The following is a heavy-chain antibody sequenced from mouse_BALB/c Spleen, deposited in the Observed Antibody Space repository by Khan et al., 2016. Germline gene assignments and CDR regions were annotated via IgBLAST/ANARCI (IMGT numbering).Heavy chain of an antibody. CDR2: INSKTGET. J-gene: IGHJ2*01. CDR1: GYTFTNYG. CDR3: ASWGNYSFDY. Sequence: QIQLVQSGPELKKPGETVKISCKASGYTFTNYGMHWVKQGPGKGVKWMGWINSKTGETRYAEEFKGRCAFSLETSAGAAYLQINNLNQEDTATYFCASWGNYSFDYWGEGTTLTVSS. D-gene: IGHD2-1*01. V-gene: IGHV9-3*02.